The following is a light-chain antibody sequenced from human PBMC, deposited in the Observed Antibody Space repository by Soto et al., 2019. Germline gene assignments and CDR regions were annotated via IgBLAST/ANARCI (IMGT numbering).Light chain of an antibody. CDR3: QQSYSTPRT. CDR2: GAS. CDR1: ESVSSN. Sequence: EIVMTQSPDTLSVSPGERATVSCRASESVSSNLAWYQQKAGQAPRLLIYGASTRATGIPARFSGSGSGTEFTLTISTLQSEDVATYYCQQSYSTPRTFGQGTKVEIK. V-gene: IGKV3-15*01. J-gene: IGKJ1*01.